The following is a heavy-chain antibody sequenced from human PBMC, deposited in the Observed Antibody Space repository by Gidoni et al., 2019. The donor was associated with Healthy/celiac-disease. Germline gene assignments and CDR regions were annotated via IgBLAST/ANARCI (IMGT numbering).Heavy chain of an antibody. CDR1: GGTFSSYA. J-gene: IGHJ4*02. V-gene: IGHV1-69*18. D-gene: IGHD5-12*01. CDR3: ARGGRSGYSEFDY. Sequence: QVQLVQSGAEVKKPGSSVKVSCKASGGTFSSYAISWGDRPLDKGFASIFLTKSTKLTCLVTDLTTSTAYMELSSLRSEDTAVYYCARGGRSGYSEFDYWGQGTLVTVSS. CDR2: IFLTKST.